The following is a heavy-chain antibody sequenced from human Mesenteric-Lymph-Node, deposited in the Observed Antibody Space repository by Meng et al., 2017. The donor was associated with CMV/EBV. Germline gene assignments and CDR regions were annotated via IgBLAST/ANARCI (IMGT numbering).Heavy chain of an antibody. Sequence: GSLRLSCTVSGGSISSSSYYWGWIRQPPGKGLEWIGSIYYSGSTYYNPSLKSRVTISVDTSKNQFSLKLSSVTAADTAVYYCARVLLGPYCSSTSCYPDYWGQGTLVTVSS. CDR2: IYYSGST. V-gene: IGHV4-39*07. J-gene: IGHJ4*02. D-gene: IGHD2-2*01. CDR3: ARVLLGPYCSSTSCYPDY. CDR1: GGSISSSSYY.